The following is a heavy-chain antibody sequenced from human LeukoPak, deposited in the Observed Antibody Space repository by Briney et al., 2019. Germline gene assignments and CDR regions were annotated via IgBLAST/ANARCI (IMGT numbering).Heavy chain of an antibody. J-gene: IGHJ4*02. CDR2: INHSGST. V-gene: IGHV4-34*01. CDR3: ARGRGGSYHRDNYFDY. CDR1: GGSFSGYY. D-gene: IGHD1-26*01. Sequence: SETLSLTCAVYGGSFSGYYWSWIRQPPGKGREWIGEINHSGSTNYNPSLKSRVTISVDTSKNQFSLKLRSVTAADTAVYYCARGRGGSYHRDNYFDYWGQGTLVTVSS.